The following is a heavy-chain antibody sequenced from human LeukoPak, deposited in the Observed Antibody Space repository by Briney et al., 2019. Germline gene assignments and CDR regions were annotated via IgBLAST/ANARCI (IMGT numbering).Heavy chain of an antibody. J-gene: IGHJ3*02. Sequence: GGSLRLSCAASGFTFSSYAMHWVRQAPGKGLEYVSAISSNGGSTYYANSVKGRSTISRDNSRNTLYLQMGSLRAEDMAVYYCARLSSGYDYDDAFDIWAKGQWSPSLQ. D-gene: IGHD5-12*01. V-gene: IGHV3-64*01. CDR1: GFTFSSYA. CDR3: ARLSSGYDYDDAFDI. CDR2: ISSNGGST.